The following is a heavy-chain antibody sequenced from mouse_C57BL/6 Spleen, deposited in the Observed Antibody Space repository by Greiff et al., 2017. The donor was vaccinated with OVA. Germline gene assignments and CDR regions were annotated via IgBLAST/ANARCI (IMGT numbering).Heavy chain of an antibody. J-gene: IGHJ4*01. D-gene: IGHD2-3*01. CDR2: ISSGGDYI. Sequence: EVKLMESGEGLVKPGGSLKLSCAASGFTFSSYAMSWVRQTPEKRLEWVAYISSGGDYIYYADTVKGRFTISRDNARNTLYLQMSSLKSEDTAMYYCTRGGYYAYYAMDYWGQGTSVTVSS. CDR3: TRGGYYAYYAMDY. V-gene: IGHV5-9-1*02. CDR1: GFTFSSYA.